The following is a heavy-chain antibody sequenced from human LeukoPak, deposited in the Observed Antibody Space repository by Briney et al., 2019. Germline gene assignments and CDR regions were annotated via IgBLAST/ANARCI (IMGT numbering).Heavy chain of an antibody. D-gene: IGHD4-17*01. Sequence: SETLSLTCTVSGGSISSSSYYWGWIRQPPGKGLEWIGSIYYSGSTYYNPSLKSRVTISVDTSKNQFSLKLSSVTAADTAVYYCAREDYGDYGWRNAFDIWGQGTMVTVSS. CDR1: GGSISSSSYY. V-gene: IGHV4-39*07. CDR2: IYYSGST. CDR3: AREDYGDYGWRNAFDI. J-gene: IGHJ3*02.